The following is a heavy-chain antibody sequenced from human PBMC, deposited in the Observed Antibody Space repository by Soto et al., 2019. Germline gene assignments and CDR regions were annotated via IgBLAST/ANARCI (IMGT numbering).Heavy chain of an antibody. CDR1: GFTFSSYS. CDR3: ARDRTHPYDSSGYVDY. D-gene: IGHD3-22*01. CDR2: ISSSSSYI. J-gene: IGHJ4*02. Sequence: GGSLRLSCAASGFTFSSYSMNWVRLAPGKGLEWVSSISSSSSYIYYADSVKGRFTISRDNAKNSLYLQMNSLRAEDTAVYYCARDRTHPYDSSGYVDYWGQGTLVTVSS. V-gene: IGHV3-21*01.